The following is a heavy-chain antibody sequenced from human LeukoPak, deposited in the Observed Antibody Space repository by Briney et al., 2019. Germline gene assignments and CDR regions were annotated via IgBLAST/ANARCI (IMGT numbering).Heavy chain of an antibody. CDR2: IRYDGSNK. J-gene: IGHJ4*02. CDR1: GFTFSSYG. Sequence: GGSLRLSCAASGFTFSSYGMHWVRQAPGKGLGWVAFIRYDGSNKYYADSVKGRFTISRDNSKNTLYLQMNSLRAEDTAVYYCETYYYDSSGYLTFDYWGQGTLVTVSS. D-gene: IGHD3-22*01. CDR3: ETYYYDSSGYLTFDY. V-gene: IGHV3-30*02.